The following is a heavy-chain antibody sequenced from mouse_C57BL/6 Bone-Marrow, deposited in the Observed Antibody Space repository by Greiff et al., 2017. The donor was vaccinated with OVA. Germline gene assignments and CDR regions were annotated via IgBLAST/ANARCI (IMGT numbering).Heavy chain of an antibody. CDR3: AREASYYSNYVYAMDY. J-gene: IGHJ4*01. CDR1: GYTFTSYW. Sequence: QVQLQQPGAELMRPGSSVKLSCKASGYTFTSYWMHWVKQRPIQGLEWIGNIDPSDSETHYNQKFKDKATLTVDKSSSTAYMQLSSLTSEDSAVYYCAREASYYSNYVYAMDYWGQGTSVTVSS. CDR2: IDPSDSET. V-gene: IGHV1-52*01. D-gene: IGHD2-5*01.